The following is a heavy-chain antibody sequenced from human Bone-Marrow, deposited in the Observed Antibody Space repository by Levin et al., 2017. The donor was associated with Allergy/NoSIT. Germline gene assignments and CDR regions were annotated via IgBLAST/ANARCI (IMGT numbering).Heavy chain of an antibody. V-gene: IGHV4-4*01. CDR3: ARSRGFNWFDP. CDR2: IFDIGTT. D-gene: IGHD1-26*01. J-gene: IGHJ5*02. CDR1: GASIGSTYW. Sequence: PGGSLRLSCDVSGASIGSTYWWSWVRQSPTKGLEWIGEIFDIGTTNYNPSLKSRVTILVDKSKNQFSLKVTSVTAADTAMYFCARSRGFNWFDPWGQGTLVTVSS.